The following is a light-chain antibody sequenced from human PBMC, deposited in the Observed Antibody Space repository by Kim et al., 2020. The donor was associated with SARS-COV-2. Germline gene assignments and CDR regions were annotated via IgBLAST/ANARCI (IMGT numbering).Light chain of an antibody. CDR2: RNN. J-gene: IGLJ3*02. CDR3: STWDNSLSGWV. CDR1: NNKGSNQG. V-gene: IGLV10-54*01. Sequence: QTATLTGTGQNNKGSNQGAAWRQHHQGHPPKLLSYRNNNRPSGISERLSASRSGNTASLTITGLQPEDEADYYCSTWDNSLSGWVFGGGTRLTVL.